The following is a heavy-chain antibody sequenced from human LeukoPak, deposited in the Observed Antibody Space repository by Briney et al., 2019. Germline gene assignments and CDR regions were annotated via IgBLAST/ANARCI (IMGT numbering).Heavy chain of an antibody. J-gene: IGHJ4*02. CDR3: TRVRGSGGYYSKVMYYFDY. Sequence: GGSLRLSCAASGFTFSSYWMSWVRQAPGKGLEWVANIKQDGSEKYYVDSVKGRFTISRDNAKNSLYLQMNSLRAEDTAVYYCTRVRGSGGYYSKVMYYFDYWGLGTLVTVSS. CDR2: IKQDGSEK. V-gene: IGHV3-7*01. D-gene: IGHD3-10*01. CDR1: GFTFSSYW.